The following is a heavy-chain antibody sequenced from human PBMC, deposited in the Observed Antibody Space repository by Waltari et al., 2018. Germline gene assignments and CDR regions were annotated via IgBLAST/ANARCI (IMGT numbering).Heavy chain of an antibody. V-gene: IGHV3-73*01. CDR3: TSLRGEQWLWDNWFDP. Sequence: EVQLVEPGGGLVQPGGSLRLSCAASGLPFGGPAMPLVRPASGQGLGWVGRIRSKANSYATAYAAAVKCMFTISRDDSKNTAYLQMNSLKTEDTAVYDCTSLRGEQWLWDNWFDPWGQGTLVTVSS. J-gene: IGHJ5*02. CDR1: GLPFGGPA. CDR2: IRSKANSYAT. D-gene: IGHD6-19*01.